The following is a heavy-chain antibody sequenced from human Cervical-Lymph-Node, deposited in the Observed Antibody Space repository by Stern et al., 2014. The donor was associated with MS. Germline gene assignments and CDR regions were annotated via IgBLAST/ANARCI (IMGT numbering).Heavy chain of an antibody. V-gene: IGHV3-15*02. CDR2: IKRKTDGRTT. CDR3: RSNYYDRSGYSDY. D-gene: IGHD3-22*01. Sequence: EVQLVESGGALVKPGGSLRLSCAASGFTFSDAYMSWVRQAPGQGLEWVGRIKRKTDGRTTDYAAPVKGRFTISTDDSKSTLWLQMNSLKTEDTAVYHCRSNYYDRSGYSDYWGQGTLVTVSS. CDR1: GFTFSDAY. J-gene: IGHJ4*02.